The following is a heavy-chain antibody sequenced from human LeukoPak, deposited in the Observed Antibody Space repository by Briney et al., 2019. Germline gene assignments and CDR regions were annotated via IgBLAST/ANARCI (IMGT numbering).Heavy chain of an antibody. CDR1: GFPFSSYW. J-gene: IGHJ4*02. V-gene: IGHV3-7*04. CDR2: IKQDGSKK. D-gene: IGHD5-24*01. CDR3: TRVGYIDEGIDY. Sequence: GGSLRLSYVASGFPFSSYWMTWVRQAPGKGLEWVANIKQDGSKKSYVDSVKGRFTISRDNAKNSLNLQMNSLRAEDTAIYYCTRVGYIDEGIDYWGQGTLVTVSS.